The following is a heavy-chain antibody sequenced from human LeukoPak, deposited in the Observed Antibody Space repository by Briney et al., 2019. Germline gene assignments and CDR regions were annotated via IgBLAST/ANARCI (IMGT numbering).Heavy chain of an antibody. CDR1: GGSISSGSYY. D-gene: IGHD6-19*01. CDR2: IYYTGSS. V-gene: IGHV4-39*01. Sequence: PSETLSLTCSVSGGSISSGSYYWGWIRQPPGKGLEWIGSIYYTGSSYYNPSLKSRVSISVDTSKNQFSLRLSSVAAADTAVYFCAGHVGDWYRSGFDYWGQGTLVTVSS. J-gene: IGHJ4*02. CDR3: AGHVGDWYRSGFDY.